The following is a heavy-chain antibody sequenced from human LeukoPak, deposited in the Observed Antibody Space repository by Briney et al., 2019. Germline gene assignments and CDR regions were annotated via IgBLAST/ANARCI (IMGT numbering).Heavy chain of an antibody. D-gene: IGHD6-19*01. Sequence: PSETLSLTCTVSGGSISSSSYYWGWIRQPPGKGLEWIGSIYASGTTNYNPSLKSRVTMSVDTSNNQFSLKLSSVTAADTAVYYCAREAVAATGRGLDYWGQGTLVTVSS. CDR2: IYASGTT. V-gene: IGHV4-39*07. J-gene: IGHJ4*02. CDR1: GGSISSSSYY. CDR3: AREAVAATGRGLDY.